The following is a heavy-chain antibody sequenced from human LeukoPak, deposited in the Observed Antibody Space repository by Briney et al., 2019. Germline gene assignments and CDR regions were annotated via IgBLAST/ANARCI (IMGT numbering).Heavy chain of an antibody. CDR3: AREGSDY. J-gene: IGHJ4*02. CDR2: MNPNSGNT. V-gene: IGHV1-8*03. CDR1: GYTFTSYD. Sequence: GASAKVSCKASGYTFTSYDINWVRQATGKGLEWMGYMNPNSGNTGYAQKFQGRVTITTNTSTSTAYMELSSLRSDDTAVYYCAREGSDYWGQGTLVTVSS.